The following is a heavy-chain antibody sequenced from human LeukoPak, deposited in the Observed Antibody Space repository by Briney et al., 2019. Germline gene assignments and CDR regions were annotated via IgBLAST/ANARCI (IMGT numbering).Heavy chain of an antibody. J-gene: IGHJ5*02. CDR3: ASLGSSSWLRFDP. CDR2: ISSSSSYI. V-gene: IGHV3-21*01. CDR1: GFTFSSYS. D-gene: IGHD6-13*01. Sequence: GGSLRLSCAASGFTFSSYSMNWVRQAPGKGLEWVSSISSSSSYIYYADSVKGRFTISRDNAKNSLYLQMNSLRAEDTAVYYRASLGSSSWLRFDPWGQGTLVTVSS.